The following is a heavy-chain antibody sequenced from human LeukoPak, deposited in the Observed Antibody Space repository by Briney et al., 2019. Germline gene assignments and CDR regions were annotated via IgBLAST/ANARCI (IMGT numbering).Heavy chain of an antibody. CDR3: ARDSPLRGFDY. Sequence: ASVKVSCKASGYTFTGYYMHWVRQAPGQGLEWMGWINPNSGGTNYAQKFQGRVTMTRDTSISTAYMELSSLRSEDTAVYYCARDSPLRGFDYWGQGTLVTVSS. CDR1: GYTFTGYY. J-gene: IGHJ4*02. V-gene: IGHV1-2*02. CDR2: INPNSGGT.